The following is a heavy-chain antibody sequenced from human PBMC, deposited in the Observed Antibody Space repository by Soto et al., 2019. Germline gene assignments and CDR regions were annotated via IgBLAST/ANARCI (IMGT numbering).Heavy chain of an antibody. CDR3: AARSHYDYVWGSYRWDAFDT. CDR1: GFTFTSSA. CDR2: IVVGSGNT. J-gene: IGHJ3*02. D-gene: IGHD3-16*02. V-gene: IGHV1-58*01. Sequence: SVKVSCKASGFTFTSSAVQWVRQARGQRLEWIGWIVVGSGNTNYAQKFQERVTITRDMSTSTAYMELSSLRSEDTAVYYCAARSHYDYVWGSYRWDAFDTWGQGTMVTVSS.